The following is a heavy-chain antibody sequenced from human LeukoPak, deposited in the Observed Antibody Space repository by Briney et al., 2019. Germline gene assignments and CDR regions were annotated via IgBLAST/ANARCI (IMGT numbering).Heavy chain of an antibody. Sequence: ASVKVSCKASGYTFTSYDINWVRQATGQGLEWMGWMNPNSGNTGYAQKFQGRVTMTRNTSISTAYMELSSLRSEDTAVYYCARGSGAVAGTLDQYFDYWGQGTLVTVSS. J-gene: IGHJ4*02. CDR3: ARGSGAVAGTLDQYFDY. CDR2: MNPNSGNT. V-gene: IGHV1-8*01. D-gene: IGHD6-19*01. CDR1: GYTFTSYD.